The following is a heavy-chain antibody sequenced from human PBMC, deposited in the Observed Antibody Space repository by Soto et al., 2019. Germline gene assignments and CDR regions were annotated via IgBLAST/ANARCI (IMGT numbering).Heavy chain of an antibody. CDR3: AREAGGGYSYGYLAY. J-gene: IGHJ4*02. Sequence: QVQLVESGGGVVQPGRSLRLSCAASGFTFSSYAMHWVRQAPGKGLEWVAVISYDGSNKYYADSVKGRFTISRDNSKNTLYLQMNSLRAEDTAVYYCAREAGGGYSYGYLAYCGQGTLVTVSS. V-gene: IGHV3-30-3*01. CDR1: GFTFSSYA. CDR2: ISYDGSNK. D-gene: IGHD5-18*01.